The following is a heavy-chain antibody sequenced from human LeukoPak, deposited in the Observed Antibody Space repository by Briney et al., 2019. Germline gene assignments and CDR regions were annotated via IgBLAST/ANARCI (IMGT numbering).Heavy chain of an antibody. D-gene: IGHD2-2*03. Sequence: ASVKVSCKASGYTFTGYYIHWVRQAPGQGLEWMGWINPNSGGTNYAQKFQERVTITRDMSTSTAYMELSSLRSEDTAVYYCAADGSYDAFDIWGQGTMVTVSS. CDR2: INPNSGGT. CDR3: AADGSYDAFDI. J-gene: IGHJ3*02. CDR1: GYTFTGYY. V-gene: IGHV1-2*02.